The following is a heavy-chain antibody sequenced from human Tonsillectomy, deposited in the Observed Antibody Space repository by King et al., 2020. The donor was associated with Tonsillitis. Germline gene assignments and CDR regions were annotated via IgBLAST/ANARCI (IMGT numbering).Heavy chain of an antibody. CDR2: ISAYNGNT. J-gene: IGHJ5*02. Sequence: VQLVQSGAEVKKPGASVKVSCKASGYTFTSYGISWVRQAPGQGLEWMGWISAYNGNTNYAQKLQGRVTMTTDTSTSTAYMELRSLRSDDTAVYYCARVKTRYNWNDGPALDWFDPWGQGTLVTVSS. CDR1: GYTFTSYG. V-gene: IGHV1-18*01. CDR3: ARVKTRYNWNDGPALDWFDP. D-gene: IGHD1-20*01.